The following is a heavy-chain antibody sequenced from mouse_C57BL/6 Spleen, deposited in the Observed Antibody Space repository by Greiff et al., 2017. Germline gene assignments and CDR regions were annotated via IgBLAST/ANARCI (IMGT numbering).Heavy chain of an antibody. CDR2: IDPETGGT. CDR1: GYTFTDYE. V-gene: IGHV1-15*01. CDR3: TRPAPYFDY. Sequence: QVQLQQSGAELVRPGASVTLSCKASGYTFTDYEMHWVKQTPVHGLEWIGAIDPETGGTAYNQKFKGKAILTADKSSSTAYMELRSLTSEDSAVDYCTRPAPYFDYWGQGTTLTVSS. J-gene: IGHJ2*01.